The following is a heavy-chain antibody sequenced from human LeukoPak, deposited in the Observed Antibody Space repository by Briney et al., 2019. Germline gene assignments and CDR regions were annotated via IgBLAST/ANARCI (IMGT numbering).Heavy chain of an antibody. CDR3: ARGSHPRRIAAAGSPTGYYYMDV. CDR2: IPYDGNNK. Sequence: PGGSLRLSCAASGFAFSRHGIHWVRQAPGKGLEWVAFIPYDGNNKFYADSVKGRFTISRDNSKNTLYLQMNSLRAEDTAVYYCARGSHPRRIAAAGSPTGYYYMDVWGKGTTVTVSS. V-gene: IGHV3-30*02. D-gene: IGHD6-13*01. J-gene: IGHJ6*03. CDR1: GFAFSRHG.